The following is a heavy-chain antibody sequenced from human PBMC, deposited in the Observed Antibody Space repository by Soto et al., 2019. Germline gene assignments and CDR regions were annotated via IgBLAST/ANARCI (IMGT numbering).Heavy chain of an antibody. D-gene: IGHD3-10*01. V-gene: IGHV3-11*01. CDR3: ASFRRELWFGELLEGDLKNYYYYYVDV. CDR1: GFTFSDYY. Sequence: PGGSLRLSCAASGFTFSDYYMSWIRQAPGKGLEWVSYISSSGSTIYYADSVKGRFTISRDNAKNSLYLQMNSLRAEDTAVYYCASFRRELWFGELLEGDLKNYYYYYVDVWGKGTTVTVSS. CDR2: ISSSGSTI. J-gene: IGHJ6*03.